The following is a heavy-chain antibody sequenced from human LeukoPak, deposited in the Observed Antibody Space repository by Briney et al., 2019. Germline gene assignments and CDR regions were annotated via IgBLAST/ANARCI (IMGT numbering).Heavy chain of an antibody. CDR1: GGSIRSSSYY. V-gene: IGHV4-61*01. CDR2: IYYSGST. J-gene: IGHJ4*02. Sequence: SETLSLTCTVSGGSIRSSSYYWSWIRQPPGKGLEWIGYIYYSGSTNYNPSLKSRVTISVDTSKNQFSLKLSSVTAADTAVYFCARGFGSGSRPFDYWGQGTLVTVSS. CDR3: ARGFGSGSRPFDY. D-gene: IGHD3-10*01.